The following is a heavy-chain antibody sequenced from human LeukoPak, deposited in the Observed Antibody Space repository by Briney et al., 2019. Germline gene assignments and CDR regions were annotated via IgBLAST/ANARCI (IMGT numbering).Heavy chain of an antibody. Sequence: SETLSLTCTVSGGSIGTYYWSWIRQPPGKGLEWIGYIYYNGHTDYNPSLRSRVTISVHTSKNQFSLKLSSVTAADTAVYYCARDWTDSLIAFDIWGQGTMVTVSS. CDR3: ARDWTDSLIAFDI. CDR2: IYYNGHT. V-gene: IGHV4-59*01. J-gene: IGHJ3*02. CDR1: GGSIGTYY. D-gene: IGHD3/OR15-3a*01.